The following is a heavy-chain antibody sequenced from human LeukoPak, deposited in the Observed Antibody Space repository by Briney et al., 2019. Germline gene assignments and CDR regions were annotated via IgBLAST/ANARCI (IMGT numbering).Heavy chain of an antibody. CDR3: AKGSLGSWYYFDY. CDR2: FGRSGSDT. J-gene: IGHJ4*02. D-gene: IGHD6-13*01. CDR1: GFTFGTSA. V-gene: IGHV3-23*01. Sequence: PGGSLRLSCAASGFTFGTSAMSWVRQAPGKGPEWVSTFGRSGSDTYYSDSAKGRFTIFRDNSKNTLYLQMNSLRDEDTAVYYCAKGSLGSWYYFDYWGQGTLVTVSS.